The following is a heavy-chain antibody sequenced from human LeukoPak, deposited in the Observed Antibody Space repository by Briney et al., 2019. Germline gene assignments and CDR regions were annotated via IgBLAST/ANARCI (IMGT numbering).Heavy chain of an antibody. Sequence: SETLSLTCAVSGYSISSGYYWGWIRQPPGKGLEWIGSIYHSGSTYYNPSLKSRVTISVDTSKNQFSLKLSSVTAADPAVYYCATGSPAADYWGQGTLVTVSS. CDR3: ATGSPAADY. V-gene: IGHV4-38-2*01. CDR2: IYHSGST. J-gene: IGHJ4*02. D-gene: IGHD6-13*01. CDR1: GYSISSGYY.